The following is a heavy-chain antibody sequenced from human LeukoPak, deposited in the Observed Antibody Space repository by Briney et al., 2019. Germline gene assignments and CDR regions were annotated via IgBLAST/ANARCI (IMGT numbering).Heavy chain of an antibody. J-gene: IGHJ4*02. V-gene: IGHV3-53*01. CDR2: IFGGGGT. CDR3: ARDYSGYDWIDC. D-gene: IGHD5-12*01. Sequence: PGGSLRLSCAASGFTVSSNYMSWVRQAPGKGLEWVSVIFGGGGTYYADSVRGRFTISRDNSKNTLYLQMNSLRAEDTAVYYCARDYSGYDWIDCWGQGTLVTVSS. CDR1: GFTVSSNY.